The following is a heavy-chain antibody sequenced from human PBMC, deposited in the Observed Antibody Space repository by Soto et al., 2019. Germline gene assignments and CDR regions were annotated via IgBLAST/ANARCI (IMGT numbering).Heavy chain of an antibody. D-gene: IGHD3-22*01. CDR1: GFTFSSYA. CDR2: ISYDGSNK. CDR3: ERGSIYYCDSSDSRLRCPDY. Sequence: PGGSLRLSCAASGFTFSSYAMHWVRQAPGTGLEWVAVISYDGSNKYYADSVKGRFTISRDNSKNTQYLQMHSLRAEYTAVYSCERGSIYYCDSSDSRLRCPDYWGQGSLVTVSS. J-gene: IGHJ4*02. V-gene: IGHV3-30-3*01.